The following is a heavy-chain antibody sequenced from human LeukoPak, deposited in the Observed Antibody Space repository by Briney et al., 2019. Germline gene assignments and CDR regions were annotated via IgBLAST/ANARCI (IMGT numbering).Heavy chain of an antibody. CDR1: GFTFSSYS. CDR3: TTRAPDGLVPR. CDR2: MKSESGGGAT. J-gene: IGHJ4*02. D-gene: IGHD3/OR15-3a*01. Sequence: GGSLRLSCAASGFTFSSYSMNWVRQAPGKGLEWVGRMKSESGGGATDYAAPVKGRFTISRDDSKNMLYLQMNRLKTEDTAVYYCTTRAPDGLVPRWGQGTLVTVSS. V-gene: IGHV3-15*07.